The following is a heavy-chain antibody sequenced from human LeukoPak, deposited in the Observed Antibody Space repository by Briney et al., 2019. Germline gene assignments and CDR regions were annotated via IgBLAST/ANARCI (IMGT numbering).Heavy chain of an antibody. D-gene: IGHD3-10*01. CDR1: GGSISSYY. CDR3: ARGNDFYGSGRQSYFDL. J-gene: IGHJ5*02. CDR2: IQSIGGT. V-gene: IGHV4-59*01. Sequence: PSETLSLTCCVSGGSISSYYWAWLRQSPEKGLEWIVYIQSIGGTNYNPSLKSRVTISVDTYKNQFSLKLTSMTAADTAFYYCARGNDFYGSGRQSYFDLWGKGTLVIVSS.